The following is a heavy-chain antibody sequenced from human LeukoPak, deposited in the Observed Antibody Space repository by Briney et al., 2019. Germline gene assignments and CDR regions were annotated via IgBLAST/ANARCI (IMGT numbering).Heavy chain of an antibody. CDR2: INTNTGNP. Sequence: GASVKVSCKASGYTFTSYAMNWVRQAPGQGLEWMGWINTNTGNPTYAQGFTGRFVFSLDTSVSTAYLQISSLKAEDTAVYYCGRAKKELWFGEFAIVDYWGQGTLVTVSS. CDR3: GRAKKELWFGEFAIVDY. J-gene: IGHJ4*02. D-gene: IGHD3-10*01. V-gene: IGHV7-4-1*02. CDR1: GYTFTSYA.